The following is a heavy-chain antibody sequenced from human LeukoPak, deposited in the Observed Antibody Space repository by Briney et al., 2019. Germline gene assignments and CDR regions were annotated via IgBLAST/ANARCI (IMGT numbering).Heavy chain of an antibody. CDR2: IRYDGSNK. V-gene: IGHV3-30*02. Sequence: GGSLRLSCAASGFTFSSYGMHWVRQAPGKGLEWVAFIRYDGSNKYYADSVKGRFTISRDNSKNTLYLQMNSLRAEDTAVYYCARADYGDNRRGYYFDYWGQGTLVTVSS. J-gene: IGHJ4*02. CDR1: GFTFSSYG. D-gene: IGHD4-17*01. CDR3: ARADYGDNRRGYYFDY.